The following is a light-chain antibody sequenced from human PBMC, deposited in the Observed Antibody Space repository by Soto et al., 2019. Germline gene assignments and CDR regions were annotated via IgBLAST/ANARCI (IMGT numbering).Light chain of an antibody. CDR2: GNS. V-gene: IGLV1-40*01. CDR1: SSNIGAGYD. Sequence: VLTQPPSVSGAPVQRVTISCNGSSSNIGAGYDVHWYQQLPGTAPKLLIYGNSNRPSGVPDRFSGSKSGTSASLAITGLQAEDEADYYCQSYDSSLSAPYVFGTGTKVTVL. J-gene: IGLJ1*01. CDR3: QSYDSSLSAPYV.